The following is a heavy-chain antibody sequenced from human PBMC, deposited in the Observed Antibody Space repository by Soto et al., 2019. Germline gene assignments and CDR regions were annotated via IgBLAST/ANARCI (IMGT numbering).Heavy chain of an antibody. CDR3: AHRTRVAPYYHGSGSYYNGGNWFDP. D-gene: IGHD3-10*01. J-gene: IGHJ5*02. CDR1: GFSLSTSGVG. CDR2: IYWNDDK. Sequence: SGPTLVNPTQTLTLTCTFSGFSLSTSGVGVGWIRQPPGKALEWLALIYWNDDKRYSPSLKSRLTITKDTSKNQVVLTMTNMDPVDTATYYCAHRTRVAPYYHGSGSYYNGGNWFDPWGQGTLVTVSS. V-gene: IGHV2-5*01.